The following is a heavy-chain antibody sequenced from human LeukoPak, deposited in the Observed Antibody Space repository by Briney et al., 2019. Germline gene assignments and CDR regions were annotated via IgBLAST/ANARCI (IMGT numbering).Heavy chain of an antibody. V-gene: IGHV4-39*02. CDR2: INHSGST. J-gene: IGHJ4*02. CDR1: GGSISSSSYY. CDR3: ARGLVTHVGLWNY. Sequence: PSETLSLTCTVSGGSISSSSYYWSWIRQPPGKGLEWLGEINHSGSTNYNPSLKSRVTISLDTSKNHFSLKLSSVTAADTAVYYCARGLVTHVGLWNYWGQGSLVTVSS. D-gene: IGHD3-3*01.